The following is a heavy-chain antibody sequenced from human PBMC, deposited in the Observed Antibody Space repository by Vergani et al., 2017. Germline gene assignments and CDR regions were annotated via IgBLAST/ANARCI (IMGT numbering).Heavy chain of an antibody. V-gene: IGHV1-69*13. D-gene: IGHD5-12*01. Sequence: QVQLVQSGAEVKKPGSSVRVSCKASGGTLSSYSISWVRQAPGQGLEWMGSIIPIFGTANYAQKFQGRVTLTADESTSTAYMEVSSLRSEDTAVYYCAREETGYSGYDIVLDYWGQGTLVTVSS. J-gene: IGHJ4*02. CDR2: IIPIFGTA. CDR3: AREETGYSGYDIVLDY. CDR1: GGTLSSYS.